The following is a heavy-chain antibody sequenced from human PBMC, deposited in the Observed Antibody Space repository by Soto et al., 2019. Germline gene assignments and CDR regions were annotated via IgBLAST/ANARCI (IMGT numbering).Heavy chain of an antibody. CDR1: GFTFSTYA. J-gene: IGHJ6*02. Sequence: EVQLLESGGGLVQPGGSLRLSCAASGFTFSTYAMSWVRQAPGKGLEWVSGISGSGGSTYYADSVKGRFTISRENSKKTLYLQVNSLRAEDTAVYYCAKEIAAAAYYYGMDVWGQGTTVTVSS. D-gene: IGHD6-13*01. CDR3: AKEIAAAAYYYGMDV. V-gene: IGHV3-23*01. CDR2: ISGSGGST.